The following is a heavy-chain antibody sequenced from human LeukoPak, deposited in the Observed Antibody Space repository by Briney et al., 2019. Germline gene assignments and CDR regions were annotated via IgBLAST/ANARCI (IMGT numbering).Heavy chain of an antibody. Sequence: GSLRLSCAASGFTFSSYAMSWIRQPPGKGLEWIGEINHSGSTNYNPSLKSRVTISVDTSKNQFSLKLSSVTAADTAVYYCARARGFCSGGSRYSYYFDYWGQGTLVTVSS. CDR3: ARARGFCSGGSRYSYYFDY. CDR2: INHSGST. J-gene: IGHJ4*02. D-gene: IGHD2-15*01. V-gene: IGHV4-34*01. CDR1: GFTFSSYA.